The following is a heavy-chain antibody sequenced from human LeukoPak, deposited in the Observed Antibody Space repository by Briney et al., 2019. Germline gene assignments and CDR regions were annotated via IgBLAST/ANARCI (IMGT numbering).Heavy chain of an antibody. Sequence: PGGSLRLSCAASGFTFSNSGMSWVRQAPGKGLEWVSAITGSGDNTYYADPVKGRFTISRDNSKNTLYLQMSSLRAEDTAVYYCAKMGGYFDYWGQGTLVTVSS. CDR1: GFTFSNSG. D-gene: IGHD3-16*01. V-gene: IGHV3-23*01. CDR3: AKMGGYFDY. CDR2: ITGSGDNT. J-gene: IGHJ4*02.